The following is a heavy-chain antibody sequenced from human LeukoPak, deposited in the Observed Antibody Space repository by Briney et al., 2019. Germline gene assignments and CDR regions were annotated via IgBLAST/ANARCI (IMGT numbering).Heavy chain of an antibody. CDR2: INHSGST. J-gene: IGHJ6*03. CDR3: ARWSATVSWYYYYMDV. D-gene: IGHD4-11*01. CDR1: GGSFSGYY. V-gene: IGHV4-34*01. Sequence: SETLSLTCAVYGGSFSGYYWSWIRQPPGKGLEWIGEINHSGSTNYNPSLKSRVTISVDTSKNQFSLKLSSVTAADTAVYYCARWSATVSWYYYYMDVWGKGTTVTVSS.